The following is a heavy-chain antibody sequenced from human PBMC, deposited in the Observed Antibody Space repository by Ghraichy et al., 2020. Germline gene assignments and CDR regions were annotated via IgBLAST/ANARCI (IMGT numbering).Heavy chain of an antibody. V-gene: IGHV3-23*01. D-gene: IGHD3-22*01. CDR1: GFTFSNYA. J-gene: IGHJ3*02. CDR2: ISGSGGRT. CDR3: AKENESGGYDNGPFDI. Sequence: GESLNISCAASGFTFSNYAMSWVRQAPGKGLEWVSVISGSGGRTYYADSVKGRFTISRDNSKNTLYLQMNSLRGEDTAVYYCAKENESGGYDNGPFDIWGQGTMVTVSS.